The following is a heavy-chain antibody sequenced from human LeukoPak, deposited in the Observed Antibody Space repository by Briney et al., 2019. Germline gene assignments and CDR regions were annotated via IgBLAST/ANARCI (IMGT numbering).Heavy chain of an antibody. V-gene: IGHV1-46*01. D-gene: IGHD6-19*01. J-gene: IGHJ4*02. Sequence: ASVKVSCKASGYXFTSYDIHWVRQAPGQGLEWMGIINPSVGSTSYAQKFQGRVTMTRDTSTSTVYMEVSSLRSEDTAVYYCARENTITGAVAAFDSWGQGTLVTVSS. CDR1: GYXFTSYD. CDR2: INPSVGST. CDR3: ARENTITGAVAAFDS.